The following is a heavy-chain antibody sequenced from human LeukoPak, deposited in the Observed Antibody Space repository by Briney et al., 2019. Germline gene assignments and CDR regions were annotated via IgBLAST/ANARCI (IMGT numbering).Heavy chain of an antibody. Sequence: SETLSLTCSVSSGSVSSSTHYWVWIRQPPGKGLEWIGSIYYSGTTYYNPSLKSRVTMSVDTSKNQFSLKLSSVTAADTAVYYCAREKGRYSSPDYWGQGTLVTVSS. CDR1: SGSVSSSTHY. CDR3: AREKGRYSSPDY. J-gene: IGHJ4*02. D-gene: IGHD5-18*01. V-gene: IGHV4-39*07. CDR2: IYYSGTT.